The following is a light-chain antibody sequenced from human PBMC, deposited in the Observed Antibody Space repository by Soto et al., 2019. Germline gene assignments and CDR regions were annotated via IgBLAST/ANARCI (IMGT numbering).Light chain of an antibody. CDR1: SGDVGSYNY. Sequence: QSALTQPPSASGSPGQSVTISCTGTSGDVGSYNYVSWYQRLPGRAPKLVIYKVTKRPSGVPHRFSGSKSGNTASLTVSGLQAEDEADYYCSSYAGNNNVLFGGGTKVTVL. V-gene: IGLV2-8*01. CDR3: SSYAGNNNVL. J-gene: IGLJ2*01. CDR2: KVT.